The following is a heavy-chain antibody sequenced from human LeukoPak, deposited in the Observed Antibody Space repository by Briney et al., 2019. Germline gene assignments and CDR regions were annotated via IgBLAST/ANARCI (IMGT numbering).Heavy chain of an antibody. D-gene: IGHD2-15*01. CDR3: AREGGDIVVVVAACFDY. CDR1: GYTFTSYY. V-gene: IGHV1-46*01. CDR2: INPSGGST. Sequence: ASVKVSCKASGYTFTSYYMHWVRQAPGQGLEWMGIINPSGGSTSYAQKFQGRVTMTRDTSTSTVYMELSSLRSEDTAVYYCAREGGDIVVVVAACFDYWGQGTLVTVSS. J-gene: IGHJ4*02.